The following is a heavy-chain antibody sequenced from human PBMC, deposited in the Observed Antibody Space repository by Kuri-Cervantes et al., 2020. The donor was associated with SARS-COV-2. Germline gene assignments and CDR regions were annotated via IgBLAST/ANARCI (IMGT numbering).Heavy chain of an antibody. V-gene: IGHV3-23*03. D-gene: IGHD3-22*01. CDR1: GFTFSSYA. Sequence: GGSLRLSCAASGFTFSSYAMSWVRQAPGKGLEWVSVIYSGGSSTYYADSVKGRFTISRDNSKNTLYLQMNSLRAEDTAVYYCALEAYDSSGYVGYWGQGTLVTVSS. J-gene: IGHJ4*02. CDR3: ALEAYDSSGYVGY. CDR2: IYSGGSST.